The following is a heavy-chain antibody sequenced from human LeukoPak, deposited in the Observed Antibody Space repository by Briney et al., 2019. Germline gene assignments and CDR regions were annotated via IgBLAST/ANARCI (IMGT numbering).Heavy chain of an antibody. CDR3: ARAWGTVAGYYFDY. D-gene: IGHD2-15*01. CDR2: ISSSSSYI. V-gene: IGHV3-21*01. Sequence: GGSLRLSCAASGFTFSSYSMNWVRQAPGKGLEWVSSISSSSSYIYYADSVKGRFTISRDNAKNSLYLQMNSLRAEDTAVYYCARAWGTVAGYYFDYWGQGTLVTVSS. CDR1: GFTFSSYS. J-gene: IGHJ4*02.